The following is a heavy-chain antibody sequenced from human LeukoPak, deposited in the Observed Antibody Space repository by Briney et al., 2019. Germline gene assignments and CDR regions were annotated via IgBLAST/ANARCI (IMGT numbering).Heavy chain of an antibody. CDR3: ARRTYDSSGYRYDNWFDP. D-gene: IGHD3-22*01. V-gene: IGHV5-51*01. Sequence: GESLKISCKGSGYSFTSYWIGWVRQMPGKGLEWMGIIYPVDSDTRYSPSFQGQVTISADKSISTAYLQWSSLKASDTAMYYCARRTYDSSGYRYDNWFDPWGQGTLVTVSS. CDR1: GYSFTSYW. CDR2: IYPVDSDT. J-gene: IGHJ5*02.